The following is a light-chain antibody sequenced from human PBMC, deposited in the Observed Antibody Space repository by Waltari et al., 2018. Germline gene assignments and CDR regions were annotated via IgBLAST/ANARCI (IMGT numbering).Light chain of an antibody. V-gene: IGLV1-51*01. CDR3: GSWDSSLSGAV. J-gene: IGLJ7*01. CDR1: TPNIGTNY. Sequence: QSVLTQAPSVSAAPGQTVTISCSGTTPNIGTNYVYWYQQLPGAAPKIVIYEDNRRPSGIPDRFSGSKSGASATLGITGLQTGDEADYYCGSWDSSLSGAVFGGGTHLTVL. CDR2: EDN.